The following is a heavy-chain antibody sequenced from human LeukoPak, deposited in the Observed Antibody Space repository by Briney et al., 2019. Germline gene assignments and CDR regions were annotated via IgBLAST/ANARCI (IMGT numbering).Heavy chain of an antibody. Sequence: GGSLRLSCVASGFTFRSYWMHWVRQVPGKGLVWVSRIDGDGISTAYADSVKGRFTISRDNAKNTLYLQTNTLRDEDTAVYYCAKASSNYFYYFEYWGQGTLVTVSS. J-gene: IGHJ4*02. CDR1: GFTFRSYW. V-gene: IGHV3-74*01. CDR2: IDGDGIST. CDR3: AKASSNYFYYFEY. D-gene: IGHD2/OR15-2a*01.